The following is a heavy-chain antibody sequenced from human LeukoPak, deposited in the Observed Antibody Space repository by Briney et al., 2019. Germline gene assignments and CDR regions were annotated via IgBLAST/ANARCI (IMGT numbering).Heavy chain of an antibody. Sequence: GSLRLSCAASGFTFSDSAIHWVRQASGKGLEWVGRIRSKANSYATAYAASVKGRFTISRDDSKNTAYLQMNSLKTEDTAVYYCSSIAAVVDAYYFDYWGQGSLVTVSS. CDR1: GFTFSDSA. D-gene: IGHD6-6*01. J-gene: IGHJ4*02. CDR3: SSIAAVVDAYYFDY. CDR2: IRSKANSYAT. V-gene: IGHV3-73*01.